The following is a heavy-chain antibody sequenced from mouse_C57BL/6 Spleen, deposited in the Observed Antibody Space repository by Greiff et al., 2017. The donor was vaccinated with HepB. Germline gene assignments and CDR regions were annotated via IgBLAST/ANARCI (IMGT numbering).Heavy chain of an antibody. CDR1: GYTFTDYY. CDR2: INPNNGGT. V-gene: IGHV1-26*01. J-gene: IGHJ2*01. D-gene: IGHD1-1*01. CDR3: ARDGCTTVVAPDY. Sequence: VQLQQSGPELVKPGASVKISCKASGYTFTDYYMNWVKQSHGKSLEWIGDINPNNGGTSYNQKFKGKATLTVDKSSSTAYMELRSLTSEDSAVYYCARDGCTTVVAPDYWGQGTTLTVSS.